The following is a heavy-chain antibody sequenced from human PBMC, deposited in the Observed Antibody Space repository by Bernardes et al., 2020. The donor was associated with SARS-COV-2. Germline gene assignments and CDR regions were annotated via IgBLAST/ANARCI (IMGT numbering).Heavy chain of an antibody. D-gene: IGHD2-21*01. CDR3: AADLGYCGGDCFDY. Sequence: SVKVSWKASGFTFTSSAIQWVRQARGQRLEWIGWIVVGSGNTNYAQKFQERVTITRDMSTSTAYMELSSLRSEDTAVYYCAADLGYCGGDCFDYWGQGTLVTVSS. CDR2: IVVGSGNT. V-gene: IGHV1-58*02. J-gene: IGHJ4*02. CDR1: GFTFTSSA.